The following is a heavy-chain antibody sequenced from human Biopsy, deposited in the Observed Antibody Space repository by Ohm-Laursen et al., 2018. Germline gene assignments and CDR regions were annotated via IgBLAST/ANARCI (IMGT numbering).Heavy chain of an antibody. CDR1: GGSIISYY. J-gene: IGHJ5*02. Sequence: SQTLSLTCSVSGGSIISYYWTWIQQPPGKGLEWIGHVYNGGITNYNPSLKSRVTISKDTSKNQFSLNLSSVTGADTAVYYCARHPTGFWFDPWGQGTLVTVSS. CDR3: ARHPTGFWFDP. V-gene: IGHV4-59*08. CDR2: VYNGGIT.